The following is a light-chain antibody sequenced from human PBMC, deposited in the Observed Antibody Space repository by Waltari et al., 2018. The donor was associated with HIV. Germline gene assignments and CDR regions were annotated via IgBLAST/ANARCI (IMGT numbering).Light chain of an antibody. V-gene: IGLV2-14*01. CDR1: ISDVGASKF. Sequence: QPASMSGSPGQSISISCNGSISDVGASKFVSWYQFFPGHSPKLILYEVDHRPSGISGRFSGSKSGTTASLTISPLRPEDEAHYFCSSYSTTSRPIIFGGGTLLAVL. CDR2: EVD. J-gene: IGLJ6*01. CDR3: SSYSTTSRPII.